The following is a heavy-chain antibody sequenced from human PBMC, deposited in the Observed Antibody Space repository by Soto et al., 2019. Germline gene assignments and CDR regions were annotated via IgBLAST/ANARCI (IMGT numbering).Heavy chain of an antibody. J-gene: IGHJ4*02. V-gene: IGHV4-34*01. CDR1: GGSFSGYY. Sequence: PSETLSLTCAVYGGSFSGYYWSWIRQPPGKGLEWIGEINHSGSTNYNPSLKSRVTISVDTSKNQFSLKLSSVTAADTAVYYCARGQFYYYDGRIDYWGQGTLVTVSS. CDR3: ARGQFYYYDGRIDY. D-gene: IGHD3-22*01. CDR2: INHSGST.